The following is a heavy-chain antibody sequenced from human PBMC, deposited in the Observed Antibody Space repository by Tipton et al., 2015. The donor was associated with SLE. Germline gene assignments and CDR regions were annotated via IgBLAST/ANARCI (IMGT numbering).Heavy chain of an antibody. Sequence: SLRLSCAASGFTVSSNHMSWVRQAPGKGLEWVSIIYSDDRTYFADSVKGRFTISRDNSENTLYLQMNSLRDEDTAVYYCAKDHRTGGLYYYYYMDVCGKGTTVTVSS. CDR1: GFTVSSNH. CDR3: AKDHRTGGLYYYYYMDV. V-gene: IGHV3-53*05. J-gene: IGHJ6*03. CDR2: IYSDDRT. D-gene: IGHD3-10*01.